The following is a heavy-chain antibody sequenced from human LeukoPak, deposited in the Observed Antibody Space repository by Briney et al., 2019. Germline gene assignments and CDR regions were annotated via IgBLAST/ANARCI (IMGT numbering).Heavy chain of an antibody. CDR1: GGSISSGSYY. Sequence: SETLSLTCTVSGGSISSGSYYWSWIRQSAGKGPEWIGRVYSGGGTNYNPSLKSRVTISVDTSKNQFSLNLTSVVAADTAVYYCARGIYDFWSGYYSDYWGQGIPVTVSA. CDR3: ARGIYDFWSGYYSDY. D-gene: IGHD3-3*01. CDR2: VYSGGGT. V-gene: IGHV4-61*02. J-gene: IGHJ4*02.